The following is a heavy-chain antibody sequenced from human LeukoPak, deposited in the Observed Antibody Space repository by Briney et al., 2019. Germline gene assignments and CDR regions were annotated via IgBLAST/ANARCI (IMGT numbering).Heavy chain of an antibody. J-gene: IGHJ6*02. V-gene: IGHV4-34*01. Sequence: KTSETLSLTCAVYGGSFSGYYWSWIRQPPGKGLEWIGEINHSGSTNYNPSLKSRVTISVDTSKNQFSLKLSSVTAADTAVYYCARARQRITIFGVPSAPYYYYGMDVWGQGTTVTVSS. CDR3: ARARQRITIFGVPSAPYYYYGMDV. D-gene: IGHD3-3*01. CDR2: INHSGST. CDR1: GGSFSGYY.